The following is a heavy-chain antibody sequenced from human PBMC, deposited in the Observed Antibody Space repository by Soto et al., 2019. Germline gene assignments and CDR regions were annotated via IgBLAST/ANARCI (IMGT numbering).Heavy chain of an antibody. CDR1: GFTFSSYW. D-gene: IGHD2-21*01. J-gene: IGHJ6*02. V-gene: IGHV3-7*03. CDR3: AREPYSPNYYYYGMDV. Sequence: GGSLRLSCAASGFTFSSYWMSWVRQAPGKGLEWVANIKQDGSEKYYVDSVKGRFTISRDNAKNSLYLQMNSLRAEDMAVYYCAREPYSPNYYYYGMDVWGQGTTVTVSS. CDR2: IKQDGSEK.